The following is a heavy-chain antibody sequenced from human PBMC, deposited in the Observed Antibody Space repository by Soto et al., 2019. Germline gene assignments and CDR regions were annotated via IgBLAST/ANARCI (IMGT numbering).Heavy chain of an antibody. CDR1: GFTFSNYG. V-gene: IGHV3-30*18. D-gene: IGHD1-1*01. CDR3: VKDRLLDIKARKLES. Sequence: PGGSLRLSCAASGFTFSNYGVHWVRQAPGKGLEWVGVISYDGRNTYYADSVRGRFTISRDNSKNMLYLQMNSLRAEDTAVYYCVKDRLLDIKARKLESWGQGTQVTVAS. CDR2: ISYDGRNT. J-gene: IGHJ4*02.